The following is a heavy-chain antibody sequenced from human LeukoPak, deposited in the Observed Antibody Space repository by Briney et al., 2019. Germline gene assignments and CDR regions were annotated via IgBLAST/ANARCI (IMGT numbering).Heavy chain of an antibody. CDR3: ARKINPCGGDCYSGPFDI. J-gene: IGHJ3*02. CDR1: GGSISSGDYY. D-gene: IGHD2-21*01. CDR2: IYYSGST. V-gene: IGHV4-30-4*08. Sequence: SQTLSLTCTVSGGSISSGDYYWSWIRQPPGKGREGIGYIYYSGSTYYNPSLESGLTISIDTAKNKSSLKLISVTTAETAVYYCARKINPCGGDCYSGPFDIWGQGTMVTVSS.